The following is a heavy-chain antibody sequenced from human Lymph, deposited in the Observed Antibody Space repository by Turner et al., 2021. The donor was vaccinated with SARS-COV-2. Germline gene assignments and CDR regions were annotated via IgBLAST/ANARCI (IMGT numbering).Heavy chain of an antibody. J-gene: IGHJ4*02. Sequence: EVQLVESGGGLVKPGGSLRLSCAASGCSFSRYSINWVRQGPGKGLEWVSSISSSSSYIYYADSVKGRFTISRDSAKNSLYLQMNSLRAEDTAVYYCARERYDSSGSESYYFDYWGQGTLVTVSS. CDR3: ARERYDSSGSESYYFDY. CDR2: ISSSSSYI. V-gene: IGHV3-21*01. CDR1: GCSFSRYS. D-gene: IGHD3-22*01.